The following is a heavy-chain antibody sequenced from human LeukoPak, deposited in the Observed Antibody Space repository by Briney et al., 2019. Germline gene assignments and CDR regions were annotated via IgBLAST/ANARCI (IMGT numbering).Heavy chain of an antibody. CDR3: ARSDGYGLVGI. CDR2: IYSSGST. Sequence: AETLSLTCSVSGASISSGSNYWGWIRQPPGKTLEWVGSIYSSGSTYYNPALKSLVIIIINTPNKQFLLTLSSVAAANAALYCCARSDGYGLVGIWGQGKMVTVSS. CDR1: GASISSGSNY. V-gene: IGHV4-39*06. D-gene: IGHD3-10*01. J-gene: IGHJ3*02.